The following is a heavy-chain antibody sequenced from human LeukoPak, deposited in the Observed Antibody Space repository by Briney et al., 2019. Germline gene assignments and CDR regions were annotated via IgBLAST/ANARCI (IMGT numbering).Heavy chain of an antibody. J-gene: IGHJ6*02. CDR1: GFTFNNYG. CDR2: ISYDGSNK. CDR3: AKGTAAAGPRAYYYGMDV. Sequence: PGGSLRLSCAASGFTFNNYGMHWVRQAPGKGLEWVAVISYDGSNKYYADSVKGRFTISRDNSKNTLYLQMNSLRAEDTAVYYCAKGTAAAGPRAYYYGMDVWGQGTTVTVSS. V-gene: IGHV3-30*18. D-gene: IGHD6-13*01.